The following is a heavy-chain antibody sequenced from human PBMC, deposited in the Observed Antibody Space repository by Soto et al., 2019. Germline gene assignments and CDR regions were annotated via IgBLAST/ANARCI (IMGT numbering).Heavy chain of an antibody. J-gene: IGHJ4*02. CDR2: IGGSGGSI. Sequence: PGGSLRLSCAASGFTFSTFSMNWVRQAPGKGLEWLSYIGGSGGSISYADSVKGRFTISRDNGKNTLYLQMSSLRDEDTAVYYCERDLAWAFDSWGQGALVTVS. V-gene: IGHV3-48*02. CDR1: GFTFSTFS. D-gene: IGHD1-26*01. CDR3: ERDLAWAFDS.